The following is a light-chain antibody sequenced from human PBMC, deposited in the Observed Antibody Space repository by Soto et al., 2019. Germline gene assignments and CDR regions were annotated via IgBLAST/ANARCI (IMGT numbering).Light chain of an antibody. CDR1: QSIGSW. CDR2: DAS. V-gene: IGKV1-5*01. J-gene: IGKJ2*01. CDR3: QQYNNYSPYT. Sequence: DIQMTQSPSTLSASVGDRVTITCRASQSIGSWLAWYQQKPGKAPKLLIYDASSLDSGVPSRFSGSGSGTEFSLTISSLQPDDFATYYCQQYNNYSPYTFGQGTKLEIK.